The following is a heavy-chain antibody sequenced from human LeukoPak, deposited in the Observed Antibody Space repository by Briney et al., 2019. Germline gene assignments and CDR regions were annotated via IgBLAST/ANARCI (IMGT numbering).Heavy chain of an antibody. D-gene: IGHD4-17*01. CDR3: AKSARAYGDLYFDY. J-gene: IGHJ4*02. CDR2: ISGSGGST. CDR1: GFTFSSYG. V-gene: IGHV3-23*01. Sequence: GGSLRLSCAASGFTFSSYGMHWVRQAPGKGLEWVSVISGSGGSTSYADSVKGRFTISRDNSKNTLSLQMNSLRAEDTAVYYCAKSARAYGDLYFDYWGQGTLVTVSS.